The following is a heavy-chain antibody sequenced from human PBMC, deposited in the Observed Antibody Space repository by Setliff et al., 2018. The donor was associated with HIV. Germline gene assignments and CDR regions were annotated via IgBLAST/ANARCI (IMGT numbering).Heavy chain of an antibody. CDR3: ARATDPTSFDYVWGSYRYTLGH. V-gene: IGHV1-69*13. J-gene: IGHJ4*02. CDR1: GYTLTEVS. Sequence: ASVKVSCKISGYTLTEVSMHWVRQAPGKGLEWLGGIIPILGTTNYAPEFQDRVTITADESTSTAYLEMGNLRSEDTAVYFCARATDPTSFDYVWGSYRYTLGHWGQGTLVTVSS. D-gene: IGHD3-16*02. CDR2: IIPILGTT.